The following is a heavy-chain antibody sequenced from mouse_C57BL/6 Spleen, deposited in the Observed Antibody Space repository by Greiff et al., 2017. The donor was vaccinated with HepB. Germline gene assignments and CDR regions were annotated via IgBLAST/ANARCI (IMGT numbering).Heavy chain of an antibody. CDR3: ARSITTVSYWYFDV. Sequence: QVHVKQPGAELVMPGASVKLSCKASGYTFTSYWMHWVKQRPGQGLEWIGEIDPSDSYTNYNQKFKGKSTLTVDKSSSTAYMQLSSLTSEDSAVYYCARSITTVSYWYFDVWGTGTTVTVSS. D-gene: IGHD1-1*01. CDR1: GYTFTSYW. V-gene: IGHV1-69*01. CDR2: IDPSDSYT. J-gene: IGHJ1*03.